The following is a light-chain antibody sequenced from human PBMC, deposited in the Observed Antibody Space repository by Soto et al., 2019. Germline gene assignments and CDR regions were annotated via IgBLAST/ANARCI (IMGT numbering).Light chain of an antibody. V-gene: IGLV2-23*01. CDR2: EDS. CDR3: YSYAGSSIYV. Sequence: QSALTQPASVSGSPGQSITMSCTGTTSDVGSYSLLSWCQQHPGKAPKLMIYEDSKRPSGVSNRFSGSKSGNTASLTISGLQAEDEADYYCYSYAGSSIYVFGAGTKLTVL. CDR1: TSDVGSYSL. J-gene: IGLJ1*01.